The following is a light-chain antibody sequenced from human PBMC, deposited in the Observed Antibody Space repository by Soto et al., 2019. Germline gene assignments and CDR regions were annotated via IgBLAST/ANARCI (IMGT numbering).Light chain of an antibody. CDR3: SSYAGSRTYV. CDR2: EGS. Sequence: QSALTQPASVSGSPGQSITISCTGTSSDVGSYNLVSWYQQHPGKAPKLMIYEGSKRPSGVSNRFSGSRSGNTASLTISGLLAEDEAAYYCSSYAGSRTYVFGTGTKLTVL. V-gene: IGLV2-23*01. CDR1: SSDVGSYNL. J-gene: IGLJ1*01.